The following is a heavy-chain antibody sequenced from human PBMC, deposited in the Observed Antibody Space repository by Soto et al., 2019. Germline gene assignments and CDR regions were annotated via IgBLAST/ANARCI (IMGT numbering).Heavy chain of an antibody. J-gene: IGHJ4*02. D-gene: IGHD3-3*01. Sequence: ETLSLTCAVSGDSISTSNYYWAWIRQPPGKGLEWIGSIYYSGNTYSNSSLKSRITISVDRSKNQFYLKLTSVAAIDTAVYYCARRPHYDFWSGQRGFDSWGQGTLVTVSS. CDR1: GDSISTSNYY. CDR3: ARRPHYDFWSGQRGFDS. CDR2: IYYSGNT. V-gene: IGHV4-39*01.